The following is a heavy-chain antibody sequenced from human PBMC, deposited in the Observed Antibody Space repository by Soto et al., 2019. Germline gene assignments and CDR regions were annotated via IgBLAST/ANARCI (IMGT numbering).Heavy chain of an antibody. CDR3: ASASMVRGVIIRHYYGMDV. J-gene: IGHJ6*02. Sequence: SETLSLTCTVSGGSISSGGYYWSWIRQHPGKGLELIGYIYYSGSTYYNPSLKSRVTISVDTSKNQFSLKLSSVTAADTAVYYCASASMVRGVIIRHYYGMDVWGQGTTVTVSS. CDR2: IYYSGST. V-gene: IGHV4-31*03. D-gene: IGHD3-10*01. CDR1: GGSISSGGYY.